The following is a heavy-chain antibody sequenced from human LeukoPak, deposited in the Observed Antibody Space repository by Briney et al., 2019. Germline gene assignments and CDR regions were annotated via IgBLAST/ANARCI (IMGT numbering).Heavy chain of an antibody. V-gene: IGHV3-53*01. CDR2: IYSGGTT. CDR1: WFTVSSNY. Sequence: PGGSLRLSCAASWFTVSSNYMSWVRQAPGEGLEWGSVIYSGGTTYYADSVKGRFTISRDNSKNTLYLLMNSLRAEDTAVYYCARDRGERWQQFYEAFDIWGQGTMVTVSS. CDR3: ARDRGERWQQFYEAFDI. D-gene: IGHD5-24*01. J-gene: IGHJ3*02.